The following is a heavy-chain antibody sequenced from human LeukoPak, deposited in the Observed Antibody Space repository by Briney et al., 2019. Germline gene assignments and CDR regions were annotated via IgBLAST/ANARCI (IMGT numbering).Heavy chain of an antibody. V-gene: IGHV7-4-1*02. J-gene: IGHJ6*03. D-gene: IGHD3-3*01. CDR3: ARVESHGSLGV. Sequence: GASVKVSCKASGYTFTRYALNWVRQAPGQGLEWMGWINSNTGNAEYAQGFTGRFVFSLDTSVSTAYLQISSLKAEDTAVYYCARVESHGSLGVWGNGTTVTV. CDR1: GYTFTRYA. CDR2: INSNTGNA.